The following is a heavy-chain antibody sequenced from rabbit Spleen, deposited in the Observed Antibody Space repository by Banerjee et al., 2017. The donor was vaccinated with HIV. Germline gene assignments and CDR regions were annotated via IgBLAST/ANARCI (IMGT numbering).Heavy chain of an antibody. CDR2: VRSASGTT. CDR1: GFSFSSYYY. V-gene: IGHV1S45*01. Sequence: QEQLVESGGGLVQPAGSLTLTCTASGFSFSSYYYMCWVRQAPGKGLEWIGCVRSASGTTYYASWSKGRFTISRENTQNTVSLQLNSLTAADTATYFCARGGGLWGPGTLVTVS. CDR3: ARGGGL. J-gene: IGHJ4*01.